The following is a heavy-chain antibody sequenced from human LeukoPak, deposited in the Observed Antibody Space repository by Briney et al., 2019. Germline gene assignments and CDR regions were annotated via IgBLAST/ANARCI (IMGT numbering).Heavy chain of an antibody. Sequence: TLSLTCTVSGGSISSGDYYWSWIRQPPGKGLEWIGYIYDSGSTDYNPSLKSRVTISVDTSKNQFSLKLSSVTAADTAVYYCARDSYYDILTGYPSYNWFDPWGQGTLVTVSS. J-gene: IGHJ5*02. D-gene: IGHD3-9*01. V-gene: IGHV4-30-4*01. CDR2: IYDSGST. CDR1: GGSISSGDYY. CDR3: ARDSYYDILTGYPSYNWFDP.